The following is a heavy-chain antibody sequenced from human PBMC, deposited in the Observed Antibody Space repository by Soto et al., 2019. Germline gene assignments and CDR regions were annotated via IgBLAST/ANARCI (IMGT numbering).Heavy chain of an antibody. V-gene: IGHV1-2*02. J-gene: IGHJ4*02. CDR1: GYTFTVYY. Sequence: QVQLVQSGAEVKKPGASVNVSCKASGYTFTVYYMHWVRQAPGQWLEWMGWINPQSGGTMYPQKFQGRVTTTWDTSISTAYMALTRLRSDDTSVYYCARDLAKGGGSAGFDYWGQGTLVTVSS. D-gene: IGHD1-26*01. CDR2: INPQSGGT. CDR3: ARDLAKGGGSAGFDY.